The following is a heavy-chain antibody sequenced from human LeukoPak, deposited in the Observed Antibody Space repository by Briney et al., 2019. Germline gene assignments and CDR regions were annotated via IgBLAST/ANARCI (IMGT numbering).Heavy chain of an antibody. V-gene: IGHV4-39*01. CDR1: GDSIRTNNYF. CDR3: ARRPGHTWGMGNWFDP. D-gene: IGHD7-27*01. Sequence: SETLSLTCSVSGDSIRTNNYFWGWIHQPPGMGLEWIGSISYNGITYYNPSLKSRASVSVDTSKNQFSLNLNSVTAADTAIYYCARRPGHTWGMGNWFDPWGQGTLVTVSS. J-gene: IGHJ5*02. CDR2: ISYNGIT.